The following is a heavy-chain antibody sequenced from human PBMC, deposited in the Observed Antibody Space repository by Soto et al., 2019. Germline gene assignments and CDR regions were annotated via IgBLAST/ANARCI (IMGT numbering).Heavy chain of an antibody. Sequence: QVQLVQSGAEVKKPGASVKVSCKASGYTFTSYAMHWVRQAPGQRLEWMGWINAGNGNTKYSQKFQGRVTITRDTSASTAYMEQSSLRSEDLAVYYGAREGHDSHSCGYWYPHWGQGSLVTVSS. CDR2: INAGNGNT. V-gene: IGHV1-3*01. J-gene: IGHJ4*02. CDR3: AREGHDSHSCGYWYPH. D-gene: IGHD3-22*01. CDR1: GYTFTSYA.